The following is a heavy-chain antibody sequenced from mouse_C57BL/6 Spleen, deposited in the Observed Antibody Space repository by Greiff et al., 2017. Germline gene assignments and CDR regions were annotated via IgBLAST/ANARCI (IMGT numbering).Heavy chain of an antibody. CDR1: GYTFTDYN. CDR2: INPNNGGT. J-gene: IGHJ3*01. D-gene: IGHD1-1*01. Sequence: VQLQQSGPELVKPGASVKIPCKASGYTFTDYNMDWVKQSHGKSLAWIGDINPNNGGTIYNQKFKGKATLTVDKSSITAYMELRSLTSEDTAVYYCASTPYYYGSRGAWFAGWGQGTLVTVSA. V-gene: IGHV1-18*01. CDR3: ASTPYYYGSRGAWFAG.